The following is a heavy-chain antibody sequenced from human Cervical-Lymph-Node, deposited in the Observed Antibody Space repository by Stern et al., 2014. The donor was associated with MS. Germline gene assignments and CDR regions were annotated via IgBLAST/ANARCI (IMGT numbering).Heavy chain of an antibody. V-gene: IGHV7-4-1*02. CDR3: ARSIGVEWTDY. J-gene: IGHJ4*02. CDR2: INTNTGTP. CDR1: GKTFTSYA. Sequence: VQLVESGAELKKPGASVKVSWKASGKTFTSYAMNWVRQAPGQGLEWMGWINTNTGTPTYAQCFTGRFVFSLDTSVSTAYLQISSLKAEDTAVYYCARSIGVEWTDYWGQGTLVTVSS. D-gene: IGHD3-3*01.